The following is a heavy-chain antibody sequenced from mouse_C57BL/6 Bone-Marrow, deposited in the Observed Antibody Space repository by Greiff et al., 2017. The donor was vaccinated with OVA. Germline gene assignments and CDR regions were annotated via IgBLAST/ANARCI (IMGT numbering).Heavy chain of an antibody. J-gene: IGHJ2*01. CDR1: GYTFTSYW. CDR3: ARRGGYYGSRTYFDY. Sequence: QVQLQQPGAELVKPGASVKLSCKASGYTFTSYWMHWVKQRPGQGLEWIGMIHPNSGSTNYNEKFKSKATLTVDKSSSTAYMQLSSLTSEDSAVYYGARRGGYYGSRTYFDYWGQGTTLTVSS. CDR2: IHPNSGST. V-gene: IGHV1-64*01. D-gene: IGHD1-1*01.